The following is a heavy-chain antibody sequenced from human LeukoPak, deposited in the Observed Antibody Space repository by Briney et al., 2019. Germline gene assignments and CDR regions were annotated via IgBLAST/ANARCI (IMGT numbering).Heavy chain of an antibody. J-gene: IGHJ4*02. D-gene: IGHD3-10*01. V-gene: IGHV4-38-2*01. CDR2: VYHTGST. CDR1: GYSISRGYY. Sequence: SETLSLTCAVSGYSISRGYYWALIRQPPGKGLEWIGTVYHTGSTYYNPSLDSRVTISVDTSKNEFSLNLKSVTAADTAVYYCARAGWIITSGIDYWGQGAPVTVSS. CDR3: ARAGWIITSGIDY.